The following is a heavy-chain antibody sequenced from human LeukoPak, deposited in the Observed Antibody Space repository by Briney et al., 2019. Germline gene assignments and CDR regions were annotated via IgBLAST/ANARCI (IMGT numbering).Heavy chain of an antibody. D-gene: IGHD6-13*01. J-gene: IGHJ4*02. V-gene: IGHV3-9*01. CDR3: AKDRHLHAYSSSWGFDY. CDR2: ISWNSGSI. CDR1: GFTFDDYA. Sequence: PGGSLRLSCAASGFTFDDYAMHWVRQAPGKGLEWVSGISWNSGSIGYADSVKGRFTISRDNAKNSLYLQMNSLRAEDTALYYCAKDRHLHAYSSSWGFDYWGQGTLVTVSS.